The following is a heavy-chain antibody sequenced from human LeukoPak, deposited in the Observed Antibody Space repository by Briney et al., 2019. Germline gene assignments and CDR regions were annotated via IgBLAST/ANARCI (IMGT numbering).Heavy chain of an antibody. CDR2: SSWNRGSI. J-gene: IGHJ3*02. D-gene: IGHD3-22*01. CDR3: AKGHPITMIVVGAFDI. V-gene: IGHV3-9*01. CDR1: GFTFDDYA. Sequence: GGSLRLSCAASGFTFDDYAMHWVRQAPGKGLERVSGSSWNRGSIGYADSVKGRFTISRDNAKNSLYLQMSSLRAEDTALYYCAKGHPITMIVVGAFDIWGQGTMVTDSS.